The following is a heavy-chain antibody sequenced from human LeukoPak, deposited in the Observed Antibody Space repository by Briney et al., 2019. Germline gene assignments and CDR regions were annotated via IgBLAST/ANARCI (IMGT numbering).Heavy chain of an antibody. V-gene: IGHV4-34*01. CDR1: GGSFSGYY. D-gene: IGHD6-13*01. CDR2: INHSGST. J-gene: IGHJ4*02. CDR3: ARAPPGFIAAAGYFDY. Sequence: SETLSLTCAVYGGSFSGYYWSWIRQPPGKGLEWIGEINHSGSTNYNPSLKSRVTISVDTSKNQFSLKLSSVTAADTAVYYCARAPPGFIAAAGYFDYWGQGTLVTVSS.